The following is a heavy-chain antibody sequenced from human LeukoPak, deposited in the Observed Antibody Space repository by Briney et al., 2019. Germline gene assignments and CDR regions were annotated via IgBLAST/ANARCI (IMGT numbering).Heavy chain of an antibody. V-gene: IGHV3-21*01. CDR1: GFSFSSYS. CDR2: ISSSSTFI. CDR3: ARGSSSWYYFDY. J-gene: IGHJ4*02. Sequence: PGGSLRLSCAASGFSFSSYSMNWVRQAPGQGLEWVSSISSSSTFISYADSVKGRFTISRDNSKNTLYLQLNSLRAEDTAVYYCARGSSSWYYFDYWGQGTLVTVSS. D-gene: IGHD6-13*01.